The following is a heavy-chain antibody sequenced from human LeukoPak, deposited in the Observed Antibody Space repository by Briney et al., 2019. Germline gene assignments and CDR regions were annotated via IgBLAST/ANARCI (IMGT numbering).Heavy chain of an antibody. CDR2: IYTGGST. J-gene: IGHJ2*01. CDR1: GGSISSGSYC. D-gene: IGHD3-22*01. Sequence: PSETLSLTCTVSGGSISSGSYCWSWIRQPAGKGLEWIGRIYTGGSTNYNPSLKSRVTISVDTSKNQFSLKLSSATAADTAVYYCARDYYDTGFFDLWGRGTLVTVSS. CDR3: ARDYYDTGFFDL. V-gene: IGHV4-61*02.